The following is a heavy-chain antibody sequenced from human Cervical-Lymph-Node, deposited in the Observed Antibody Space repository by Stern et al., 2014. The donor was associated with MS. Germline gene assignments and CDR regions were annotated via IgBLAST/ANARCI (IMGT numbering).Heavy chain of an antibody. CDR1: GYTFTGYYY. D-gene: IGHD4-17*01. V-gene: IGHV1-2*06. CDR2: INRNSGST. CDR3: ATIDYGDYKDH. Sequence: VQLVQSGAEVKKPGASVKVSCQASGYTFTGYYYMHWVRQAPGQGLEWVGRINRNSGSTNYAQNFQGRVTMTRDTSINTFYMELSRLRSDDTAVYYCATIDYGDYKDHWGQGTLVTVSS. J-gene: IGHJ4*02.